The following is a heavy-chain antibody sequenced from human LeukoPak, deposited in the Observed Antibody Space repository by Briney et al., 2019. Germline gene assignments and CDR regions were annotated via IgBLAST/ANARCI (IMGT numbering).Heavy chain of an antibody. CDR3: ARTGGGSGY. V-gene: IGHV3-23*01. Sequence: GGSLRLSCAASGFTFSSYAMSWVRQAPGKGLEWVSTISGSGGSTNHADSVKGRFTISRDNSKNTLYLQMNSLRAEDTAIYYCARTGGGSGYWGQGTLVTVSS. J-gene: IGHJ4*02. CDR1: GFTFSSYA. D-gene: IGHD2-15*01. CDR2: ISGSGGST.